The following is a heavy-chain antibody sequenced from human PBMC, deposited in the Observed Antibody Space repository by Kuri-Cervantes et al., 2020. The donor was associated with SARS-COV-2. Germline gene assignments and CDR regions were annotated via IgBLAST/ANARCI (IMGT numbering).Heavy chain of an antibody. CDR3: ARSQGYCTANSCSWNWFDA. Sequence: ASAKVFCKASGYTFTNYGISWVRQAPGQGLEWMGWSSGYNGNTNYAQKVQGRVTMTADISTSTAYMELRRLRSDDTAVYFCARSQGYCTANSCSWNWFDAWGQGTQVTVSS. V-gene: IGHV1-18*04. J-gene: IGHJ5*02. CDR2: SSGYNGNT. D-gene: IGHD2-8*02. CDR1: GYTFTNYG.